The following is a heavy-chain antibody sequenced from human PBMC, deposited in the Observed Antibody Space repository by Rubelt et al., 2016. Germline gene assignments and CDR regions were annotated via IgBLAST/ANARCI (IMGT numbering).Heavy chain of an antibody. Sequence: QVQLVQSGAEVKKPGASVKVSCKASGYTFTGYYMHWVRQAPGQGLEGMGWINPNSGGTNYAEKVQGRGAMTSDTASSTAYMELSRLRSGDTAVYYCARDLYKGPRWLVAYWGQGTLVTVSS. CDR3: ARDLYKGPRWLVAY. CDR1: GYTFTGYY. V-gene: IGHV1-2*02. CDR2: INPNSGGT. J-gene: IGHJ4*02. D-gene: IGHD6-19*01.